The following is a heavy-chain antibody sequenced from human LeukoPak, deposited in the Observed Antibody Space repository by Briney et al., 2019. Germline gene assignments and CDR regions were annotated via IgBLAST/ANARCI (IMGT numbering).Heavy chain of an antibody. CDR3: ARGATEQNYYDFWSGYSHGGFGI. V-gene: IGHV1-24*01. D-gene: IGHD3-3*01. Sequence: GASVKVSCKVSGYTLTELSMHWVRQAPGKGLEWMGGFDPEDGETIYAQKFQGRVTMTEDTSTDTAYMELSSLRSEDTAVYYCARGATEQNYYDFWSGYSHGGFGIWGQGTMVTVSS. J-gene: IGHJ3*02. CDR2: FDPEDGET. CDR1: GYTLTELS.